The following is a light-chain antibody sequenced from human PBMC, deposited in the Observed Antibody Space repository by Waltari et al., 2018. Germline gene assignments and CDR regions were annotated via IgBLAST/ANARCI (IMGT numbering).Light chain of an antibody. CDR1: QSISTW. J-gene: IGKJ1*01. V-gene: IGKV1-5*03. Sequence: IQLTQSPSSLSASIGDRVTITCRASQSISTWLAWYQQKPGKAPKLLIYKASSLETGVPSRFSGSGSGTEFTLTISSLQPDDFAIYYCQQYNTYMTFGQGTKVEIK. CDR3: QQYNTYMT. CDR2: KAS.